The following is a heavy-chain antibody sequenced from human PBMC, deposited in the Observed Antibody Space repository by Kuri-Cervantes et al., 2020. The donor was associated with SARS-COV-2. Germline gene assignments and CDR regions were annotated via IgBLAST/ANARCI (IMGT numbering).Heavy chain of an antibody. CDR3: ARVAGEGPIYYYYTDV. J-gene: IGHJ6*03. D-gene: IGHD2-21*01. CDR1: GFTFSSYS. CDR2: ISSSSSYI. Sequence: GESLKISCAASGFTFSSYSMNWVRQAPGKGLEWVSSISSSSSYIYYADSVKGRFTISRDNAKNSLYLQMNSLRAEDTAVYYCARVAGEGPIYYYYTDVWGKGTTVTVSS. V-gene: IGHV3-21*01.